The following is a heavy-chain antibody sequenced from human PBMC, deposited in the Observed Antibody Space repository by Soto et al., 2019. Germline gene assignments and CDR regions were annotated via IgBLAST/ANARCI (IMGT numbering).Heavy chain of an antibody. J-gene: IGHJ4*02. V-gene: IGHV3-21*01. D-gene: IGHD4-17*01. CDR1: GFTFSSYS. CDR3: ARFGITVTTTGPENY. Sequence: GGSLRLSCAASGFTFSSYSMNWVRQAPGKGLEWVSSISSSSSYIYYADSVKGRFTISRDNAKNSLYLQMNSLRAEDTAVYYCARFGITVTTTGPENYWGQGTLVTVSS. CDR2: ISSSSSYI.